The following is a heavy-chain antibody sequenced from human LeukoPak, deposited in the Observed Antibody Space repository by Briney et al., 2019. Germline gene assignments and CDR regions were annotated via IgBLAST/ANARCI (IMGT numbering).Heavy chain of an antibody. CDR2: INPNSGGT. D-gene: IGHD3-22*01. CDR1: GYPFTGYY. Sequence: GAAEVSWKGSGYPFTGYYMDWVRQAPGQGLELMGWINPNSGGTNYAHTFQGRVTMTRDTSISTAYMELSRVRSDDTAVYYCARRAPVVVMRRDFRDWGPGTLVSVAS. CDR3: ARRAPVVVMRRDFRD. J-gene: IGHJ1*01. V-gene: IGHV1-2*02.